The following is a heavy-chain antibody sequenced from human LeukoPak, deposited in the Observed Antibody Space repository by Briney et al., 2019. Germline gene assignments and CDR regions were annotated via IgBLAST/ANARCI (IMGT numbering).Heavy chain of an antibody. CDR1: GFTFSSYE. V-gene: IGHV3-48*03. Sequence: GGSLRLSCVASGFTFSSYEMNWVRQAPGKGLEWVSYISSSGSTIYYADSVKGRFTISRDNAKNSLYLQMNSLRAEDTAVHYCARSGMVRGARAFDIWGQGTMATVSS. CDR3: ARSGMVRGARAFDI. J-gene: IGHJ3*02. CDR2: ISSSGSTI. D-gene: IGHD3-10*01.